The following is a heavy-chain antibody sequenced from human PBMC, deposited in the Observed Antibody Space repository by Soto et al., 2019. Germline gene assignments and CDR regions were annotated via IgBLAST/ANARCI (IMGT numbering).Heavy chain of an antibody. Sequence: RSLTCTVSGASITYGAYSWSWIRQTPGKGLEWIGYINHLETTFYNPSFESRLTLSIDRTKNQFSLNLKSMSAADRAVYFCARGGGFDSFDYWGQGILVTVSS. CDR3: ARGGGFDSFDY. D-gene: IGHD3-10*01. CDR1: GASITYGAYS. CDR2: INHLETT. J-gene: IGHJ4*02. V-gene: IGHV4-30-2*01.